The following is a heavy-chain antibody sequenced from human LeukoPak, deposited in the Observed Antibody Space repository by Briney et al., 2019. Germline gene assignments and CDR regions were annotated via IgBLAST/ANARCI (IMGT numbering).Heavy chain of an antibody. Sequence: SETLSLTCTVSGGSISSYYWGWIRQPPGKGLEWIGSIYHSGSTYYNPSLKSRVTISVDTSKNQFSLKLSSVTAADTAVYYCARDRGAHCGGDCYSSWGQGTLVTVSS. CDR2: IYHSGST. CDR3: ARDRGAHCGGDCYSS. D-gene: IGHD2-21*02. V-gene: IGHV4-38-2*02. J-gene: IGHJ4*02. CDR1: GGSISSYY.